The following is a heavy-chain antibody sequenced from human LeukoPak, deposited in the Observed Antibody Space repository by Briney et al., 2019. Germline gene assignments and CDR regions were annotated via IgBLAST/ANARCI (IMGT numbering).Heavy chain of an antibody. CDR1: GGSISSSSYY. D-gene: IGHD2-15*01. CDR2: IYYSGST. CDR3: ARDQPSCSGGSCDDI. J-gene: IGHJ3*02. Sequence: SETLSLTCTVSGGSISSSSYYWGWIRQPPGKGLEWIGSIYYSGSTYYNPSLKSRVTISVDTSKNQFSLKLSSVTAADTAVYYCARDQPSCSGGSCDDIWGQGTMVTVSS. V-gene: IGHV4-39*07.